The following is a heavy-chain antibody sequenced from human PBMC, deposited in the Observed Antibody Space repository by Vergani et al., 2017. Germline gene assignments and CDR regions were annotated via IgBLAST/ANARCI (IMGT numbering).Heavy chain of an antibody. CDR1: GFTFTAHG. Sequence: EGQLLESGGGSAQPGESLRLSWVASGFTFTAHGSNWVRPAPGKGLEWVSGISGQNFRTHYADSVKGRFTISRDNSKNTLSLQMNSLTAEDTAIYYCARRHSSGKEGYFDFWGRGTLVTVSS. D-gene: IGHD6-19*01. CDR2: ISGQNFRT. CDR3: ARRHSSGKEGYFDF. J-gene: IGHJ2*01. V-gene: IGHV3-23*01.